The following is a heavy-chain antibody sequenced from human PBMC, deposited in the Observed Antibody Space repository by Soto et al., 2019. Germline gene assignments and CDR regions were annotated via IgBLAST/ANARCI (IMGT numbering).Heavy chain of an antibody. CDR2: ISTYSGDT. D-gene: IGHD5-12*01. CDR1: GYTFFTYD. V-gene: IGHV1-18*01. Sequence: SLASVKVSCKASGYTFFTYDISWVRQAPGQGLEWMGWISTYSGDTKYAQKFQGRVTMTTDTSTTTAYLELRSLRSDDTAVYYCARHHGPTTSENWFDPWGQGTLVTVSS. J-gene: IGHJ5*02. CDR3: ARHHGPTTSENWFDP.